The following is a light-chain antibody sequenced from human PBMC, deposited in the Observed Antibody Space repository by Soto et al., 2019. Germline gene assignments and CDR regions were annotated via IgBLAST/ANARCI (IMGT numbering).Light chain of an antibody. J-gene: IGLJ3*02. CDR3: QSYDGSLSGWV. CDR1: NSNIGAGYD. CDR2: GNS. V-gene: IGLV1-40*01. Sequence: QSVLTPPPSVSGAPGQRVTISCTGYNSNIGAGYDVHWYQQLPGKAPKLLIYGNSNRPSGVPDRFSASKSGTSASLAITGRQAEDEADYYCQSYDGSLSGWVFGGGTKLTVL.